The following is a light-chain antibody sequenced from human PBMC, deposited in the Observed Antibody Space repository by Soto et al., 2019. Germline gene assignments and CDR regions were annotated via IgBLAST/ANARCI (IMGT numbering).Light chain of an antibody. CDR1: QDISNY. CDR3: QPYDNLPPT. V-gene: IGKV1-33*01. J-gene: IGKJ2*01. Sequence: DIQMTQSPSSLSASVGDRVTITCQASQDISNYLNWYQQKPGKAPKLLIYDASNLETGVPSRFSGSGSGTDFNFPISSLQPEDIATYYCQPYDNLPPTFGQGTQLQI. CDR2: DAS.